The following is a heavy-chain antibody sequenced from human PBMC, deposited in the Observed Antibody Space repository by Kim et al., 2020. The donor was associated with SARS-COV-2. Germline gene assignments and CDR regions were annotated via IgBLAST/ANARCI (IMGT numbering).Heavy chain of an antibody. V-gene: IGHV3-49*03. D-gene: IGHD6-6*01. CDR2: IRSKAYGGTT. J-gene: IGHJ4*02. Sequence: GGSLRLSCTASGFTFGDYAMSWFRQAPGKGLEWVGFIRSKAYGGTTEYAASVKGRFTISRDDSKSIAYLQMNSLKTEDTAVYYCTRRAARPWYYFDFWGQGTLVTVSS. CDR1: GFTFGDYA. CDR3: TRRAARPWYYFDF.